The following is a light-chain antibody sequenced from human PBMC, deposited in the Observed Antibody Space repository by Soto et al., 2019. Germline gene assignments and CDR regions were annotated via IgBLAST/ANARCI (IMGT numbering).Light chain of an antibody. CDR2: GAS. J-gene: IGKJ4*01. Sequence: EIVLTQSPGILSLSPGKRATLSCRASQSVSNRYLAWYQRKPGQAPRLLIHGASTRATGIPDRFIGSGSGTDFTLTISRLEPEDFAVYYCQQYNSWLTFGGGTKVEIK. V-gene: IGKV3-20*01. CDR3: QQYNSWLT. CDR1: QSVSNRY.